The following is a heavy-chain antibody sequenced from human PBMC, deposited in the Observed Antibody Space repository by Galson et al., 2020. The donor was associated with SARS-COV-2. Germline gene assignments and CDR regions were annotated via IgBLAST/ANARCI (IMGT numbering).Heavy chain of an antibody. CDR1: GYTFTSYY. V-gene: IGHV1-46*01. J-gene: IGHJ4*02. CDR2: INPSGGGT. D-gene: IGHD4-4*01. CDR3: ARDSQGGNDYNYLLF. Sequence: SVKISCKASGYTFTSYYIHWVRQAPGQGLEWMGIINPSGGGTTYAQKFQGRVTMTRDTSTSTVYMELSSLRSEDTAVYYCARDSQGGNDYNYLLFWGQGTLVTVSS.